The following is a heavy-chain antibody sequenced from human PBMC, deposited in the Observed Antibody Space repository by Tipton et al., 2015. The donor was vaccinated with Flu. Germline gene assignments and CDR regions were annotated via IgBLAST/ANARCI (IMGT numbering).Heavy chain of an antibody. Sequence: TLSLTCTVSGDSMNSGSYYWNWIRQPAGKGLEWIGRISSTGKTTYNASLESRVAIQVDTSKSQFSLSLSSVTAADTAVYYCARRDYSNYVSDPKNWFDPWGQGTLVTVSS. CDR2: ISSTGKT. CDR1: GDSMNSGSYY. J-gene: IGHJ5*02. V-gene: IGHV4-61*02. D-gene: IGHD4-11*01. CDR3: ARRDYSNYVSDPKNWFDP.